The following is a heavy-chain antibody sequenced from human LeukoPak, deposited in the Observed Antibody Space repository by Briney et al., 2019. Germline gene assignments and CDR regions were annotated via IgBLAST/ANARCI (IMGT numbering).Heavy chain of an antibody. CDR2: IWYDGSDK. J-gene: IGHJ4*02. Sequence: GGSLRLSCAASGITFSHYGMHWVRQAPGKGLEWVAGIWYDGSDKYYADSVKGRFTISRDNSKNTLYLQMNSLRVEDTAVYCCARGDYGDYDYWGQGTLVTVSS. CDR1: GITFSHYG. V-gene: IGHV3-33*01. CDR3: ARGDYGDYDY. D-gene: IGHD4-17*01.